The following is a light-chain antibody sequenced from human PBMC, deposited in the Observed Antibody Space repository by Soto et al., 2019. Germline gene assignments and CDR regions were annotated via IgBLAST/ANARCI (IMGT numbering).Light chain of an antibody. CDR3: QQYHSLQYT. Sequence: DIQMTQSPSTLSASVGDRVTITCRASQSINSWLAWYQQKPGKAPKLLIYDASSLKSGVPSRFSGSGSGTEFTLTIRSLQPDDFATYYCQQYHSLQYTFGQGTKLEIK. J-gene: IGKJ2*01. CDR1: QSINSW. CDR2: DAS. V-gene: IGKV1-5*01.